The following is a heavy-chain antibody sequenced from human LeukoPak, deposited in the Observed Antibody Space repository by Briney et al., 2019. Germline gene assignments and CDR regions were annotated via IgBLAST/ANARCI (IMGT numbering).Heavy chain of an antibody. V-gene: IGHV3-7*01. Sequence: PGGSLRLSCAASGFTFSSYWMSWVRQAPGKGLEWVANIKQDGSEKYYVDSVKGRFTISRDNAKNSLYLQMNSLRAEDTAVYYCARGLGYSYGYDEGDLDYWGQGTLVTVSS. CDR3: ARGLGYSYGYDEGDLDY. CDR2: IKQDGSEK. D-gene: IGHD5-18*01. J-gene: IGHJ4*02. CDR1: GFTFSSYW.